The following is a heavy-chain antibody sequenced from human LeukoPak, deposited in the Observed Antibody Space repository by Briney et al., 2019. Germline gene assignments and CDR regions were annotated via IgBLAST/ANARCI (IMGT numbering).Heavy chain of an antibody. V-gene: IGHV4-34*01. CDR3: ARAPQSDYGTHWYFDL. D-gene: IGHD4-17*01. CDR1: GGSFSGYY. CDR2: INHSGST. J-gene: IGHJ2*01. Sequence: SETLSLTRAVYGGSFSGYYWSWIRQPPGKGLEWIGEINHSGSTNYNPSLKSRVTISVDTSKNQFSLKLSSVTAADTAVYYCARAPQSDYGTHWYFDLWGRGTLVTVSS.